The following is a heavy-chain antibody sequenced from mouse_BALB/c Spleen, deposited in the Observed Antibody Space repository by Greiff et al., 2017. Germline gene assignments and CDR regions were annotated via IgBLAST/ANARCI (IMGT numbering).Heavy chain of an antibody. J-gene: IGHJ4*01. CDR2: ISSGGSYT. CDR3: ARDRTLSYAMDY. V-gene: IGHV5-9-4*01. Sequence: DVHLVESGGGLVKPGGSLKLSCAASGFTFSSYAMSWVRQSPEKRLEWVAEISSGGSYTYYPDTVTGRFTISRDNAKNTLYLEMSSLRSEDTAMYYCARDRTLSYAMDYWGQGTSVTVSS. CDR1: GFTFSSYA. D-gene: IGHD6-5*01.